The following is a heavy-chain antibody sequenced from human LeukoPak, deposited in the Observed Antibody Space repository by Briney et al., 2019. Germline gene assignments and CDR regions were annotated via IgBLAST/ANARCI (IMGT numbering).Heavy chain of an antibody. CDR3: ARSNCSSNSCYSKHFDS. CDR2: ISYDGSYK. CDR1: GFTFSDYF. D-gene: IGHD2-2*01. V-gene: IGHV3-30-3*01. Sequence: PGRSLRLSCAASGFTFSDYFMSWIRQAPGKGLEWVALISYDGSYKFYADSVKGRFTISRDNSKDTLYLQMNSLRTEDTAVHYCARSNCSSNSCYSKHFDSWGQGTLVTVSS. J-gene: IGHJ4*02.